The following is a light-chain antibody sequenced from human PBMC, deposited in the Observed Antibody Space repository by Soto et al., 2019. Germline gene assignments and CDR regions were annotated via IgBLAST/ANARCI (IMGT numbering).Light chain of an antibody. J-gene: IGKJ5*01. V-gene: IGKV3-11*01. Sequence: EIVLTQSPATLSLSPGERATLSCRASQSVSSYLAWYQQKPGQAPRLLICDASNRATGIPARFSGTGSGTDFTLPISSLEPEDFAVYYCQQRSNWPPAITFGQGTRLEIK. CDR2: DAS. CDR1: QSVSSY. CDR3: QQRSNWPPAIT.